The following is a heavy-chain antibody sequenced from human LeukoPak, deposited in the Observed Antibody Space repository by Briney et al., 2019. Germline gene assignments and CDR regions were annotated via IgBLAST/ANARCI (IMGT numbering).Heavy chain of an antibody. CDR1: GFTFSSYG. Sequence: GGSLRLSCAASGFTFSSYGMHWVRQAPGKGLEWVAFIRYDGSNKYYADSVKGRFTISRDNSKNTLYLQMNSLRAEDTAVYYCAKDYGDYFHDWFDPWGQGTLVTVSS. J-gene: IGHJ5*02. CDR3: AKDYGDYFHDWFDP. D-gene: IGHD4-17*01. V-gene: IGHV3-30*02. CDR2: IRYDGSNK.